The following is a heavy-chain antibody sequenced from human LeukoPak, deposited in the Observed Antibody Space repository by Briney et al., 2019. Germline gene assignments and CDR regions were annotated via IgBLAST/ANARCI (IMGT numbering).Heavy chain of an antibody. CDR2: ISTRGDT. CDR1: GFNFNYYG. Sequence: PGGSLRLSCAASGFNFNYYGMSWVRQAPGRGLEWVSAISTRGDTYYTDSVKGRFTISRDNSKNTLYLQMNSLRAEDTAVYYCAKDHPFRVVVVAAMDYWGQGTLATVSS. V-gene: IGHV3-23*01. J-gene: IGHJ4*02. D-gene: IGHD2-15*01. CDR3: AKDHPFRVVVVAAMDY.